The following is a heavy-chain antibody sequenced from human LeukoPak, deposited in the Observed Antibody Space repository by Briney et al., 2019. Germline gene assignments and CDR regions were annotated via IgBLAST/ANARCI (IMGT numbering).Heavy chain of an antibody. D-gene: IGHD6-19*01. CDR3: AREVAVAGTYYFDY. CDR2: IYYSGST. J-gene: IGHJ4*02. V-gene: IGHV4-59*05. CDR1: GGSISSYY. Sequence: PSETLSLTCTVSGGSISSYYWSWIRQPAGKGLEWIGSIYYSGSTYYNPSLKSRVTISVDTSKNQFSLKLSSVTAADTAVYYCAREVAVAGTYYFDYWGQGTLVTVSS.